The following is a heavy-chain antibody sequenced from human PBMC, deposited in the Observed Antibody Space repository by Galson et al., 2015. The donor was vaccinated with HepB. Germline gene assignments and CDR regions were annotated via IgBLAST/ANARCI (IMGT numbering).Heavy chain of an antibody. CDR2: INAGNGNT. CDR3: ARGGMVQGVINLKNDY. D-gene: IGHD3-10*01. CDR1: GYTFTSYA. Sequence: SVKVSCKASGYTFTSYAMHWVRQAPGQRLEWMGWINAGNGNTKYSQKFQGRVTITRDTSASTAYMELSSLRSEDTAVYYCARGGMVQGVINLKNDYWGQGTLVTVSS. V-gene: IGHV1-3*01. J-gene: IGHJ4*02.